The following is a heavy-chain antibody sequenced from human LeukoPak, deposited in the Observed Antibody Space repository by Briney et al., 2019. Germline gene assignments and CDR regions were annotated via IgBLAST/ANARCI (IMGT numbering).Heavy chain of an antibody. D-gene: IGHD2-2*01. CDR2: MYHSGST. J-gene: IGHJ4*02. Sequence: SETLCLTCAVYGGSFIGFHWNWIRQPPGKGLEWIGSMYHSGSTYYNPSLQRRVTLSADTSNNQFSMRLTYVPVADTAVYYCVRLAQCVGSSCFAVHFWGQGTLVHVS. CDR3: VRLAQCVGSSCFAVHF. CDR1: GGSFIGFH. V-gene: IGHV4-34*01.